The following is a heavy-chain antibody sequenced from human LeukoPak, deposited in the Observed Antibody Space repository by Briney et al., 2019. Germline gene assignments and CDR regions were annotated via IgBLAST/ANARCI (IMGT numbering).Heavy chain of an antibody. CDR1: GFTFSSYW. CDR3: ARESGDFWSGYYYFDY. V-gene: IGHV3-7*01. Sequence: PGGSLRLSCAASGFTFSSYWMSWVRQAPGKGLEWAANIKQDGSEKYYVDSVKGRCTISRDNAKNSLYLQMNSLRAEDTAVYYCARESGDFWSGYYYFDYWGQGTLVTVSS. CDR2: IKQDGSEK. D-gene: IGHD3-3*01. J-gene: IGHJ4*02.